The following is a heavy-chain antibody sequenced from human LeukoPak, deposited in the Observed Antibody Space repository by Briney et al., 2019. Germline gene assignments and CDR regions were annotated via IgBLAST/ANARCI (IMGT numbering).Heavy chain of an antibody. D-gene: IGHD5-18*01. CDR2: ISWNSGSI. CDR3: ARGFKVVPAAKRMDTAMVSYYYYYMDV. J-gene: IGHJ6*03. CDR1: GFTFDDYA. V-gene: IGHV3-9*01. Sequence: GGSLRLSCAASGFTFDDYAMHWVRQAPGKGLEWVSGISWNSGSIGYADSVKGRFTISRDNAKNSLYLQMNSLRAEDTALYHCARGFKVVPAAKRMDTAMVSYYYYYMDVWGKGTTVTVSS.